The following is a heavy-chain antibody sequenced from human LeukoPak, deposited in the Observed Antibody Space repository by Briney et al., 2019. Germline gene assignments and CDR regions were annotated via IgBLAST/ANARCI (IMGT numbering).Heavy chain of an antibody. J-gene: IGHJ4*02. CDR2: VSTGGST. CDR3: ARDSGSSWYGIDY. D-gene: IGHD6-13*01. V-gene: IGHV4-4*07. Sequence: SETLSLTCTVSDGSIRNYYWSWIRQPAGKGLECIGRVSTGGSTNYNPSLKSRVTMSVDTSKNQFSLKLTSVTAADTAVYYCARDSGSSWYGIDYWGQGTLVTVSS. CDR1: DGSIRNYY.